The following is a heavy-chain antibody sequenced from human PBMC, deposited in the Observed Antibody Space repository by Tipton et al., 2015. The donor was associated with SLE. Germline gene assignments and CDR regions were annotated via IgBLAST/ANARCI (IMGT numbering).Heavy chain of an antibody. D-gene: IGHD3-3*01. J-gene: IGHJ3*02. CDR2: INKDGSDK. Sequence: GSLRLSCAASGFTFSSYWMSWVRQAPGKGLEWVANINKDGSDKNFLDSVRGRFTISRDNSKNSLDLQMNSLRAEDTAVYYCARHVTISGVVFMGAFDNRGQGTMVTVSS. CDR3: ARHVTISGVVFMGAFDN. V-gene: IGHV3-7*01. CDR1: GFTFSSYW.